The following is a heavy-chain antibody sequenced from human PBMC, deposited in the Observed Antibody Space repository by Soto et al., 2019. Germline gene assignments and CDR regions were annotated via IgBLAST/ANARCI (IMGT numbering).Heavy chain of an antibody. V-gene: IGHV2-70*19. J-gene: IGHJ6*02. D-gene: IGHD5-12*01. Sequence: SGPTLVNPSQTLTLTCTFSGFSLNTGGMCLSWVRQPTGKALEWLAVVRWDDEKHFSTSLRNRISVSKDASGDRVVLTMANMDPADSGTYYCVRTHGGYTAYYGMDVWGPGTTVTVSS. CDR1: GFSLNTGGMC. CDR3: VRTHGGYTAYYGMDV. CDR2: VRWDDEK.